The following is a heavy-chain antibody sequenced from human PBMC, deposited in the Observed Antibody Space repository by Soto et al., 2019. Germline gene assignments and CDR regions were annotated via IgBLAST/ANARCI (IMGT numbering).Heavy chain of an antibody. V-gene: IGHV4-34*01. D-gene: IGHD2-8*02. Sequence: PSETLSLTYAAYGGYFSGYYWTWIRQPPGTGLEWIGEINHSGSTNYNPSLKSRVTISVDTSKNQFSLKLTSVTAADTAVYYCARDKITGLFDYWGQGTLVTVS. CDR3: ARDKITGLFDY. CDR1: GGYFSGYY. J-gene: IGHJ4*02. CDR2: INHSGST.